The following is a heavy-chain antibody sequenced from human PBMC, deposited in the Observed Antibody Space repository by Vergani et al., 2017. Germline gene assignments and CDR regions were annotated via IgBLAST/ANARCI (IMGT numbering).Heavy chain of an antibody. V-gene: IGHV3-21*04. J-gene: IGHJ4*02. CDR1: GFTFSSYS. CDR3: AKDKFPRADSSGWYGFDY. D-gene: IGHD6-19*01. Sequence: EVQLVESGGGLVKPGGSLRLSCAASGFTFSSYSMNWVRQAPGKGLEWVSSISSSSSYIYYADSVKGRFTISRDNAKNSLYLQMNSLRAEDTALYYCAKDKFPRADSSGWYGFDYWGQGTLVTVSS. CDR2: ISSSSSYI.